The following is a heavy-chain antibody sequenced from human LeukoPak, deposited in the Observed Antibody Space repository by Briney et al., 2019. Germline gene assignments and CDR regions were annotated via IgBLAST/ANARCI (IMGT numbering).Heavy chain of an antibody. CDR2: INPGDSDT. J-gene: IGHJ4*02. CDR1: GYSFTNYW. CDR3: VRPLVQWLPND. Sequence: GESLKISCKASGYSFTNYWIGWVRQMPGKGLEWMAIINPGDSDTRYIPSLQGQVTISVDRSITTAYLQWSSLKVSDTAIYYCVRPLVQWLPNDWGQGTLVTVSS. D-gene: IGHD6-19*01. V-gene: IGHV5-51*01.